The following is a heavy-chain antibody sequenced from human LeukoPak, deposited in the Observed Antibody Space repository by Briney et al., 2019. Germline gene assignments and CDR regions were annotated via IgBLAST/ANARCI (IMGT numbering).Heavy chain of an antibody. V-gene: IGHV4-31*03. Sequence: SQTLSLTCTVSGGSISSGGYYWSWIRQHPGKGLEWIGYIYYSGSTYYNPSLKSRVTISVDTSKNQSSLKLSSVTAADTAVYYCARVLAAAGRGTYYYYYGMDVWGQGTTVTVSS. J-gene: IGHJ6*02. D-gene: IGHD6-13*01. CDR1: GGSISSGGYY. CDR2: IYYSGST. CDR3: ARVLAAAGRGTYYYYYGMDV.